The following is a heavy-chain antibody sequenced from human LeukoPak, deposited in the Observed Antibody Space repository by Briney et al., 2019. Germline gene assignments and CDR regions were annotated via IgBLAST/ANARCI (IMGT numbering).Heavy chain of an antibody. CDR3: AREDGSMGANIAY. Sequence: PGGSLRLSCAASGFTFSSYAMSWVRQAPGKGLEWVTVIWYDGSKKYYADSVKGRFTISRDDSKNTLYLEMISLRAEDTAIYYCAREDGSMGANIAYWGQGTLVTVSS. D-gene: IGHD1-26*01. V-gene: IGHV3-33*08. CDR2: IWYDGSKK. J-gene: IGHJ4*02. CDR1: GFTFSSYA.